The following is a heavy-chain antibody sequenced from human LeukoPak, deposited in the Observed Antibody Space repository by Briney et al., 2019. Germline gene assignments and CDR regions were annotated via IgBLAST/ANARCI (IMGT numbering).Heavy chain of an antibody. Sequence: GGSLRLSCAASGFTFSSYGMSWVRQAPGKGLEWVSAISGSGGSTYYADSVKGRFTISRDNSKNTLYLQMNSLRAEDTAVHYCAKGGSYYYGSGSYYQPPFDYWGQGTLVTVSS. CDR1: GFTFSSYG. V-gene: IGHV3-23*01. CDR3: AKGGSYYYGSGSYYQPPFDY. CDR2: ISGSGGST. D-gene: IGHD3-10*01. J-gene: IGHJ4*02.